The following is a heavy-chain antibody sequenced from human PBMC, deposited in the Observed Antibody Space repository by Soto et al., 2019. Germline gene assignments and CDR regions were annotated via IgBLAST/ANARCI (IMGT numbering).Heavy chain of an antibody. CDR2: IYSGGST. J-gene: IGHJ4*02. D-gene: IGHD2-15*01. CDR1: GFTVSSNY. V-gene: IGHV3-53*04. Sequence: GGSLRLSCGASGFTVSSNYMSWVRQAPGKGLEWVSVIYSGGSTYYADSVKGRFTISRHNSKNTLYLQMNSLRAEDTAVYYCARDMGYCSGGSCYLWGQGTLVTVSS. CDR3: ARDMGYCSGGSCYL.